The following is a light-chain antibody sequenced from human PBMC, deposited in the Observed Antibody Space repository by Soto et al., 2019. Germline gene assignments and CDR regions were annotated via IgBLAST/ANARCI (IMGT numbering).Light chain of an antibody. J-gene: IGLJ3*02. Sequence: SYELTRPLSVSVALGQTARITCGGNNIGSKNVHWYQQKPGQAPVLVIYRDSNRPSGIPERFSGSNSGNTATLTISRAQAGDDADYYCQVWDSSTARVFGAGTMLTVL. V-gene: IGLV3-9*01. CDR2: RDS. CDR3: QVWDSSTARV. CDR1: NIGSKN.